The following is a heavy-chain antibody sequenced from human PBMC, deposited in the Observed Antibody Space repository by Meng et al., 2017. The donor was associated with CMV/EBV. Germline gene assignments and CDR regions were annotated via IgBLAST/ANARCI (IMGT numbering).Heavy chain of an antibody. J-gene: IGHJ5*02. Sequence: SGPTLVKPTKTLTLTCTVSGFSLSRTRMGVSWIRQPPGKALEWLAHIFSNDEKSYSTSLKNRLTISKDTSKSQVVLTMTNMDPVDTATYYCARILRTTSSSWFDPWGQGTLVTVSS. CDR1: GFSLSRTRMG. V-gene: IGHV2-26*01. CDR2: IFSNDEK. CDR3: ARILRTTSSSWFDP. D-gene: IGHD2-2*01.